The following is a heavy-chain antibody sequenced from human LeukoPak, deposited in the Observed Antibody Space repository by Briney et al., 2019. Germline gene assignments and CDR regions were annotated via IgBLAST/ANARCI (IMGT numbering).Heavy chain of an antibody. J-gene: IGHJ2*01. Sequence: SGGSLRLSCGASGITFTDYWMHWVRQAPGKGLVWVSRINSDGSSTIYADSVKDRFTISRDNAKNTVYLQMNSLRVEDTAVFYCATGLSQYYDLWGRGTLVTVSS. D-gene: IGHD2-8*02. CDR1: GITFTDYW. V-gene: IGHV3-74*01. CDR2: INSDGSST. CDR3: ATGLSQYYDL.